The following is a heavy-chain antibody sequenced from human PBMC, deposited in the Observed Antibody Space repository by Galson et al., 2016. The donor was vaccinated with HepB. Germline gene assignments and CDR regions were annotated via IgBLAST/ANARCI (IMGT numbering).Heavy chain of an antibody. Sequence: SLRLSCAASGFTFSDFYMTWMRRAPGKSLEWVSYISHSTGYTDYADSVKGRLFISRDNVRNSLFLQMRSLRAEDTALYFCARGRAPKTLDTFDIWGQGTMVTVSS. V-gene: IGHV3-11*06. J-gene: IGHJ3*02. CDR3: ARGRAPKTLDTFDI. CDR1: GFTFSDFY. CDR2: ISHSTGYT.